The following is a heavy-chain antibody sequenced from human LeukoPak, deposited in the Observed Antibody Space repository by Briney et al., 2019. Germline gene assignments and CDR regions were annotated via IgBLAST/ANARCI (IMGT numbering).Heavy chain of an antibody. Sequence: SETLSLTCTVSGYSISSAYYWGWIRQPPGKGLDWIGSIYHSGTTYYNPSLKSRVTISVDTSKNQFSLKLSSVTAADTAVYYCARHSEDSSGSLDYWGQGTLVTVSS. V-gene: IGHV4-38-2*02. J-gene: IGHJ4*02. CDR3: ARHSEDSSGSLDY. D-gene: IGHD3-22*01. CDR1: GYSISSAYY. CDR2: IYHSGTT.